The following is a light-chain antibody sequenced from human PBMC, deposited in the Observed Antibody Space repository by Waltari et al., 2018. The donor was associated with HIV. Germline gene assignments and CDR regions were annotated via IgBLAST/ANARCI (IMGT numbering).Light chain of an antibody. J-gene: IGLJ1*01. Sequence: QSVLTQPPSASGTPGQRVTISCSGSSSNIENANVYWYQQLTGAAPILLIYKDTQRPSGVPDRFTGSKSGTSASLAISGLRSEDEADYYCVGWGSRLSGYVFGTGTKVTVL. V-gene: IGLV1-47*01. CDR1: SSNIENAN. CDR3: VGWGSRLSGYV. CDR2: KDT.